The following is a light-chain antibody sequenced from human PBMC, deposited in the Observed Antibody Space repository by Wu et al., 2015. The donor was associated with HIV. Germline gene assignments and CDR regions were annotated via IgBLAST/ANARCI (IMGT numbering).Light chain of an antibody. CDR3: QQYNNWPPFT. V-gene: IGKV3-15*01. CDR1: QSVSSY. J-gene: IGKJ4*01. CDR2: GAS. Sequence: EIVLTQSPATLSLSPGERATLSCRASQSVSSYLAWYQQKPGQAPRLLIYGASTRATGVPARISGSGSGTEFTLTISSMQSEDFAVYYCQQYNNWPPFTFGEGPGWRSN.